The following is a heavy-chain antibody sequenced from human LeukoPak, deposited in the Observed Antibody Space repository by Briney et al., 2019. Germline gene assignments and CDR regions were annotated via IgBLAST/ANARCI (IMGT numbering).Heavy chain of an antibody. Sequence: ASVKVSCKASGYTFTGYYMHWVRQAPGQGLEWMGWINPNSGGTNYAKKFQGRVNMTRDTSISTAYMELSGLRSDDTAVYYCARVGMDYDFWSGYYKMYYYYYYMDVWGKGTTVTVSS. D-gene: IGHD3-3*01. V-gene: IGHV1-2*02. CDR2: INPNSGGT. CDR3: ARVGMDYDFWSGYYKMYYYYYYMDV. J-gene: IGHJ6*03. CDR1: GYTFTGYY.